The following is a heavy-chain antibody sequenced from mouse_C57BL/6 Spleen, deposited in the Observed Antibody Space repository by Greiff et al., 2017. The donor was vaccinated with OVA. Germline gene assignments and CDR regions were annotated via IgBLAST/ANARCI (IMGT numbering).Heavy chain of an antibody. J-gene: IGHJ2*01. D-gene: IGHD3-3*01. V-gene: IGHV1-66*01. CDR3: AREDSRRYFDY. Sequence: VKLMESGPELVKPGASVKISCKASGYSFTSYYIHWVKQRPGQGLEWIGWIYPGSGNTKYNEKFKGKATLTADTSSSTAYMQLSSLTSEDSAVYYCAREDSRRYFDYWGQGTTLTVSS. CDR2: IYPGSGNT. CDR1: GYSFTSYY.